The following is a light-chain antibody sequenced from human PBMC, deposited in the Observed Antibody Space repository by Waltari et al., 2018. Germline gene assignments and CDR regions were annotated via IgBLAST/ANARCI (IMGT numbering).Light chain of an antibody. CDR3: QQSYSTPRT. V-gene: IGKV1-39*01. J-gene: IGKJ1*01. Sequence: DIQMTQSPSSLSASVGDRITNTCRASQSILTYLNWYQQKPGKAPDLLIYLTSILQSGVPSRFSGSGSGTDFTLTISSLQPEDFATYYCQQSYSTPRTFCQGTKVEFK. CDR2: LTS. CDR1: QSILTY.